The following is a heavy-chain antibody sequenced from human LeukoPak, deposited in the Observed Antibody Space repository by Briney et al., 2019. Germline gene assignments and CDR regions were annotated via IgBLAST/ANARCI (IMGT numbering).Heavy chain of an antibody. V-gene: IGHV3-64D*09. CDR1: GFTFSMSA. CDR3: VGVRWFGGSNWFDP. D-gene: IGHD3-10*01. Sequence: PGGSLRLSCSASGFTFSMSAMHWVRQGPGKGLQYVSAISSNGGSTYYADSVKGRFTISRDNSKNTLHLQMSSPRPEDTAVYYCVGVRWFGGSNWFDPWGQGTLVTVSS. CDR2: ISSNGGST. J-gene: IGHJ5*02.